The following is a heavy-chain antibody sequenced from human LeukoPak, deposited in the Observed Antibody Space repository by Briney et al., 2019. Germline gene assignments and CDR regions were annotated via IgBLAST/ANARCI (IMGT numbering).Heavy chain of an antibody. CDR1: GFTFSSYS. D-gene: IGHD4-23*01. CDR3: ARDLVTTY. Sequence: GGSLRLSCAASGFTFSSYSMNWVRQAPGKGLEWISYISSNSSTIYYADSVKGRFTISRDNAKNSLYLQMNSLRAEDTAVYYCARDLVTTYWGQGTLVTVSS. J-gene: IGHJ4*02. V-gene: IGHV3-48*04. CDR2: ISSNSSTI.